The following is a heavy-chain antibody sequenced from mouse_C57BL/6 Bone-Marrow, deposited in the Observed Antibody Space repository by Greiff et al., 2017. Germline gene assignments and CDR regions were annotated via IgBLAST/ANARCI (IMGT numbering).Heavy chain of an antibody. V-gene: IGHV1-54*01. CDR2: INPGSGGT. D-gene: IGHD1-1*01. J-gene: IGHJ2*01. Sequence: VHLVESGAELVRPGTSVKVSCKASGYAFTNYLIEWVKQRPGQGLEWIGVINPGSGGTNYNEKFKGKATLTADKSSSTAYMQLSSLTSEDSAVYFCARLSYGSSYVYFDYWGQGTTLTVSS. CDR3: ARLSYGSSYVYFDY. CDR1: GYAFTNYL.